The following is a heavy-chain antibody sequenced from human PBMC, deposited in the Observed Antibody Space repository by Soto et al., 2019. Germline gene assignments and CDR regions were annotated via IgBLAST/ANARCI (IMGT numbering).Heavy chain of an antibody. CDR2: IYYSGST. D-gene: IGHD3-10*01. Sequence: PSETLSLTCTVSGGSISSYYWSWIRQPPGKGLEWIGYIYYSGSTNYNPSLKSRVTISVDTSKNQFSLKLSSVTAADTAVYYCARDLKFGQADYWGQGSQVTVSS. CDR3: ARDLKFGQADY. CDR1: GGSISSYY. J-gene: IGHJ4*02. V-gene: IGHV4-59*01.